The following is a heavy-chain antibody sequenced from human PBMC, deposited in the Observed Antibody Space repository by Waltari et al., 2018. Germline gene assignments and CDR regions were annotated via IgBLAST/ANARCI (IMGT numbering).Heavy chain of an antibody. J-gene: IGHJ6*02. V-gene: IGHV4-38-2*02. Sequence: QLQESGPGLVKPSETLSLTCSVSGFSMTRSYWAWIRQPPGKGLEWIGSVFHTGIPSYNPSLKSRVTISVDSSKNQFTLRLTAVTAADTAVYYCAGEKARYGFDVWGQGTTVTVSS. CDR2: VFHTGIP. CDR1: GFSMTRSY. CDR3: AGEKARYGFDV.